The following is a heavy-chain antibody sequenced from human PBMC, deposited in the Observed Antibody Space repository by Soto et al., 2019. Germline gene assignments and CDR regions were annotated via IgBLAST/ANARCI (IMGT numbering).Heavy chain of an antibody. V-gene: IGHV4-59*01. CDR2: IYYSGST. J-gene: IGHJ4*02. Sequence: ETLSLTCTVSGGSISSYYWSWIRQPPGKGLEWIGYIYYSGSTNYNPSLKSRVTISVDTSKNQFSLKLSSVTAADTAVYYCARENYDFWSGGLDYWGQGTLVTVSS. D-gene: IGHD3-3*01. CDR3: ARENYDFWSGGLDY. CDR1: GGSISSYY.